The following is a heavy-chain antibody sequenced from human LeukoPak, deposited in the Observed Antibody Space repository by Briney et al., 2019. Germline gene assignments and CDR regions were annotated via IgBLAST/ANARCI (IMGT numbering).Heavy chain of an antibody. Sequence: PSQTLSLTCAVSGGSISSGDYSWSWIRQPPGKGLEWIGYMYHSGSTYYNPSLKSRVTISVDRSKNQFSLKPSSVTAADTAVYYCARGDYYGSGSSLDVWGKGTTVTVSS. CDR1: GGSISSGDYS. D-gene: IGHD3-10*01. CDR3: ARGDYYGSGSSLDV. V-gene: IGHV4-30-2*01. J-gene: IGHJ6*04. CDR2: MYHSGST.